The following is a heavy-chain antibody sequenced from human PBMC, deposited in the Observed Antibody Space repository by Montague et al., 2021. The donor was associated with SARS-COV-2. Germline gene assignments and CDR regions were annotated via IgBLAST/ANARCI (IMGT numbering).Heavy chain of an antibody. CDR1: GGSISGYY. Sequence: SETLSLTCTVSGGSISGYYWTWIRQPPEKGLEWIGYIFYNGDTNYNPSLKSRVSISVDTSKNQFSLQLNSVTPEDTAVYYCARAYCGGDCYFYWYFDLWGRGTLVTVSS. J-gene: IGHJ2*01. CDR3: ARAYCGGDCYFYWYFDL. V-gene: IGHV4-59*12. D-gene: IGHD2-21*02. CDR2: IFYNGDT.